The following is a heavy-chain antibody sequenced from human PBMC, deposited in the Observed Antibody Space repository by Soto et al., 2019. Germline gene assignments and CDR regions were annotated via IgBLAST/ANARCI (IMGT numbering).Heavy chain of an antibody. D-gene: IGHD5-12*01. CDR1: GFTFSSYW. V-gene: IGHV3-7*01. CDR3: AKLYSGYNERDY. J-gene: IGHJ4*02. Sequence: PGGSLRLSCAASGFTFSSYWMSWVRQAPGKGLEWLANIEQDGSEKYYVDSVKGRFTISRDNAKNSLYLQMNSLRAEDTAVFYCAKLYSGYNERDYWGQGTLVTVAS. CDR2: IEQDGSEK.